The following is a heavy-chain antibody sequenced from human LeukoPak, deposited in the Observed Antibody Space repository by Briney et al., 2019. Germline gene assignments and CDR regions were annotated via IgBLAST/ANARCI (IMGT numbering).Heavy chain of an antibody. D-gene: IGHD3-22*01. CDR1: GYTYTGYY. J-gene: IGHJ4*02. CDR2: TNPNSGGT. CDR3: ARLSTYYYDSSGYYSDY. V-gene: IGHV1-2*02. Sequence: ASVKVSCKASGYTYTGYYMHWVRQAAGQGLEWMGWTNPNSGGTNYAQKFQGRVTMTRDTSISTAYMELSRLRSDDTAVYYCARLSTYYYDSSGYYSDYWGQGTLVTVSS.